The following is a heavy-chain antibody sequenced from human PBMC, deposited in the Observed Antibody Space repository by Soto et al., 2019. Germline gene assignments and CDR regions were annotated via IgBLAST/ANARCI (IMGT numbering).Heavy chain of an antibody. CDR3: ARSVGVTTLSYLEY. V-gene: IGHV1-69*13. J-gene: IGHJ4*02. CDR2: IIPMFGTA. CDR1: AGTFSSYG. Sequence: GASVKVSCKASAGTFSSYGISWVRQSPGQGLEWMGGIIPMFGTATHTQNFQGRLTITADESTTTAYMELSSLRSEDTAVYFCARSVGVTTLSYLEYWGQGTLVTVSS. D-gene: IGHD1-26*01.